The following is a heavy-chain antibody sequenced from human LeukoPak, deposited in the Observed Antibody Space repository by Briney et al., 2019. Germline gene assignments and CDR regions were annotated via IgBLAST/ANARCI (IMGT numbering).Heavy chain of an antibody. Sequence: SVKVSCKASGGTFSSYAISWVRQAPGQGLEWMGGIIPIFGTANYAQKFQGRVTITADKSTSTAYMELSSLRSEDTAVYYCASLGQDCSSTSCYAGLGAYFDYWGQGTLVTVSS. CDR1: GGTFSSYA. D-gene: IGHD2-2*01. J-gene: IGHJ4*02. CDR3: ASLGQDCSSTSCYAGLGAYFDY. CDR2: IIPIFGTA. V-gene: IGHV1-69*06.